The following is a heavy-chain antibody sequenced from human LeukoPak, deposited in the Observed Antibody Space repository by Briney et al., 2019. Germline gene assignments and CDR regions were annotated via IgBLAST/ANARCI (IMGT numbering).Heavy chain of an antibody. Sequence: GGSLRLSCAASGLTVNNAWMSCVRQAAGKGLEWVGRIKSKTDGGTTDYAGPVKGRFTISRDDPKNTLYLQMNSLKNEDTAIYYCTTDRFLWGQGTLVTVSS. CDR3: TTDRFL. J-gene: IGHJ4*02. CDR2: IKSKTDGGTT. D-gene: IGHD3-10*01. V-gene: IGHV3-15*01. CDR1: GLTVNNAW.